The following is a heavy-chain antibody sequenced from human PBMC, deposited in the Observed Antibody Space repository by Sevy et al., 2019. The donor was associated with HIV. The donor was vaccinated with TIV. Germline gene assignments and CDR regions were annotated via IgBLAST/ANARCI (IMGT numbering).Heavy chain of an antibody. CDR1: GFTVNDKY. CDR3: VSLFLSYRSGWSYFDY. V-gene: IGHV3-66*02. Sequence: GGCLRLSCAISGFTVNDKYIIWVRQAPGKGLEWVSVIFSSGSTYYADSAKGRFTISRDNSKNTVDLQINSVRAEDTAVYDFVSLFLSYRSGWSYFDYWGQGTLVTVSS. J-gene: IGHJ4*02. CDR2: IFSSGST. D-gene: IGHD6-19*01.